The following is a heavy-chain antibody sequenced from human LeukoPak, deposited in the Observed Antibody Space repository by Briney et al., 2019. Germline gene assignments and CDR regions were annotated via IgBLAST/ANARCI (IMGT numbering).Heavy chain of an antibody. J-gene: IGHJ4*02. V-gene: IGHV3-48*01. D-gene: IGHD3-10*01. Sequence: GGSLRLSCAASGFTFSSYSMNWVRQAPGKGLEWVSYISSSSTIYYADSVKGRFTISRDNAKNSLYLQMNSLRAEDTAVYYCARAKGYYYGSGSYGIDYWGQGTLVTVSS. CDR3: ARAKGYYYGSGSYGIDY. CDR1: GFTFSSYS. CDR2: ISSSSTI.